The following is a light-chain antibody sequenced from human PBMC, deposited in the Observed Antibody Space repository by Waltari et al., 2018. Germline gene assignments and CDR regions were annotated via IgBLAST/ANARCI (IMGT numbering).Light chain of an antibody. J-gene: IGKJ3*01. Sequence: VILTQSPATLSLSPGERATLSCRASQGVSSNLAWYQQKPGQAPRLLIHSASSRATGIPARFSGSGSGTEFTLTISSLEPEDVGVYHCYQHSSGYFTFGPGTKLDMK. V-gene: IGKV3D-11*01. CDR2: SAS. CDR1: QGVSSN. CDR3: YQHSSGYFT.